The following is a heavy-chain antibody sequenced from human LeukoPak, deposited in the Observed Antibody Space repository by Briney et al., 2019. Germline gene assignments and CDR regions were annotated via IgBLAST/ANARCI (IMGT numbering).Heavy chain of an antibody. D-gene: IGHD3-22*01. CDR3: ARVVYDSSGYKFDY. J-gene: IGHJ4*02. CDR1: GGSTSSSNW. CDR2: IYHSGST. Sequence: SETLSLTCAVSGGSTSSSNWWSWVRQSPGKGLEWIGEIYHSGSTNYNPSLKSRLIVSVDKSRNQFSLKLNSVTAADTAVYYCARVVYDSSGYKFDYWGQGTLVTVSS. V-gene: IGHV4-4*02.